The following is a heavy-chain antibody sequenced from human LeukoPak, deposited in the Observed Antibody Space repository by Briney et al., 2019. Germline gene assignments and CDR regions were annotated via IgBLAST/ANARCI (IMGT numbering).Heavy chain of an antibody. CDR1: GYIFDIYA. Sequence: ASVKVSCKASGYIFDIYAMIWVRQATGQGLEWMGWMNPNSGNTGYAQKFQGRVTMTRSTSISTAYMELSSLRFEDTAVYYCTRSVRNGHIDYWGQGTLVTVSS. CDR3: TRSVRNGHIDY. CDR2: MNPNSGNT. D-gene: IGHD2-21*01. J-gene: IGHJ4*02. V-gene: IGHV1-8*02.